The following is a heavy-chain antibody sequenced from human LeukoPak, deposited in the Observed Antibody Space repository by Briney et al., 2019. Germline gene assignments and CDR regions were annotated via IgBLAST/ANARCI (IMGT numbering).Heavy chain of an antibody. V-gene: IGHV1-2*06. CDR2: INPNSGGT. J-gene: IGHJ4*02. Sequence: ASVKVSCKASGYTFTGYYMHWVRQAPGQGLEWMGRINPNSGGTNYAQKFQGRATMTRDTSISTAYMELSRLRSDDTAVYYCARGRYKNYYDSSGNGFWGQGTLVTVSS. D-gene: IGHD3-22*01. CDR1: GYTFTGYY. CDR3: ARGRYKNYYDSSGNGF.